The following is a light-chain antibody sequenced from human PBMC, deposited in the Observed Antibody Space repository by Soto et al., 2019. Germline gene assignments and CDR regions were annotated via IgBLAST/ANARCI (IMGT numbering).Light chain of an antibody. J-gene: IGLJ2*01. V-gene: IGLV2-14*01. Sequence: QSALTQPASVSGSPGQSITISCTGTSSDVGGYNYVSWYQQHPGKAPKLMIYDVSNRPSGVSNRCSGSKSGNTASLTISGLQAEYEADYYCSSYTSSSTSVFGGGTKLTVL. CDR3: SSYTSSSTSV. CDR2: DVS. CDR1: SSDVGGYNY.